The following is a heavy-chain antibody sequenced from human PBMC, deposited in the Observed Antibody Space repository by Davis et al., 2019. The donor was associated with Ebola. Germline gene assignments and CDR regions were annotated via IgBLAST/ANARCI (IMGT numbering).Heavy chain of an antibody. CDR2: IIPIFGTA. Sequence: SVKVSCKASGGTFSSYAISWVRQAPGQGLEWMGGIIPIFGTANYAQKFQGRVTITADKSTSTAYMELSSLRAEDTAVYYCARDEGYQLLFDYYYGMDVWGQGTTVTVSS. CDR3: ARDEGYQLLFDYYYGMDV. J-gene: IGHJ6*02. CDR1: GGTFSSYA. D-gene: IGHD2-2*01. V-gene: IGHV1-69*06.